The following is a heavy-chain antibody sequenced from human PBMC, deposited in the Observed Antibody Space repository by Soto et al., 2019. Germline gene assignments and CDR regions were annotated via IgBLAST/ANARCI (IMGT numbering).Heavy chain of an antibody. D-gene: IGHD2-2*01. J-gene: IGHJ4*02. V-gene: IGHV4-39*07. Sequence: PSETLSLTCPVSGDSISSTSDCWGWIRQPPGRGLEWIGSIYNSGNTYYNPSLKSRVTISVDTSKNQFSLKLSSVTAADTAVYYCARVPDYWGQGILVTVSS. CDR3: ARVPDY. CDR2: IYNSGNT. CDR1: GDSISSTSDC.